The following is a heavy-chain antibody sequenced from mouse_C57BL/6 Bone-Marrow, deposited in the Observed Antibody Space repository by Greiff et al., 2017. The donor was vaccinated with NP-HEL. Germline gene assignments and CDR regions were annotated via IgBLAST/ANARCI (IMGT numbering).Heavy chain of an antibody. CDR2: INPNNGGT. CDR3: AREDLPAWFAY. D-gene: IGHD2-1*01. J-gene: IGHJ3*01. CDR1: GYTFTDYY. V-gene: IGHV1-26*01. Sequence: EVQLQQSGPELVKPGASVKISCKASGYTFTDYYMNWVKQSHGKSLEWIGDINPNNGGTSYNQKFKGKATLTVDKSSSTAYMELRSLTSEDSAVYYCAREDLPAWFAYWGQGTLVTVSA.